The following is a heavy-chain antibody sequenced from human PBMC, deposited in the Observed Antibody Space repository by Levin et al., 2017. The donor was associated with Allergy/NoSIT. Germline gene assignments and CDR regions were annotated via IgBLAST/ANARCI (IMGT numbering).Heavy chain of an antibody. CDR1: GGTFSSYA. CDR3: ARDRENPSLRFLEWLNHYYYYGMDV. CDR2: IIPIFGTA. V-gene: IGHV1-69*13. Sequence: SVKVSCKASGGTFSSYAISWVRQAPGQGLEWMGGIIPIFGTANYAQKFQGRVTITADESTSTAYMELSSLRSEDTAVYYCARDRENPSLRFLEWLNHYYYYGMDVWGQGTTVTVSS. D-gene: IGHD3-3*01. J-gene: IGHJ6*02.